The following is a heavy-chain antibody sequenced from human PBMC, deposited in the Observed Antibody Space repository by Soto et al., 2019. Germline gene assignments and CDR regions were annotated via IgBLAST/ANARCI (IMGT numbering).Heavy chain of an antibody. Sequence: GESLKISCKGSGYSFTSYWISWVRQMPGKGLEWMGRIDPSDSYTNYSPSFQGHVTISADKSISTAYLQWSSLKASDTAMYYCARDYCSGGSCYFYYYGMDVWGQGTTVTISS. V-gene: IGHV5-10-1*01. CDR2: IDPSDSYT. J-gene: IGHJ6*02. CDR3: ARDYCSGGSCYFYYYGMDV. D-gene: IGHD2-15*01. CDR1: GYSFTSYW.